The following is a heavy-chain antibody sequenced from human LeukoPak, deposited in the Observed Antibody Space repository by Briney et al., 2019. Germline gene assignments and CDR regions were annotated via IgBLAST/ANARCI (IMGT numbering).Heavy chain of an antibody. Sequence: GGSLRPFCAASGFTFSSYAMSWVRQAPGKGLEWVSAISGSGGSTYYADSVKGRFTISRDNSKNTLYLQMNSLRAEDTAVYYCARGIWQWLVDAFDIWGQGTMVTVSS. CDR2: ISGSGGST. J-gene: IGHJ3*02. D-gene: IGHD6-19*01. CDR1: GFTFSSYA. V-gene: IGHV3-23*01. CDR3: ARGIWQWLVDAFDI.